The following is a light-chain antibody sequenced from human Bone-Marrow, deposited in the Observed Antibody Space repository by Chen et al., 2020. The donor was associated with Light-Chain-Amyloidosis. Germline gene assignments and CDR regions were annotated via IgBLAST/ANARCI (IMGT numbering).Light chain of an antibody. J-gene: IGLJ3*02. V-gene: IGLV1-51*01. CDR1: SANIGNNY. Sequence: SVLTQPPSVSAAPGQKVTISCSGSSANIGNNYVSWYQQVPGTAPKLLIYDNTKRPSGIPDRFYGSKSGTSATLDIPGLQTGDEADYYCATWDKSLSALVMFGGGTKLTVV. CDR3: ATWDKSLSALVM. CDR2: DNT.